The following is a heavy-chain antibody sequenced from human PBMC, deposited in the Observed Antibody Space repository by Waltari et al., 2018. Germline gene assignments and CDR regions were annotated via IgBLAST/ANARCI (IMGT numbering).Heavy chain of an antibody. J-gene: IGHJ6*02. V-gene: IGHV1-8*01. CDR3: ARGGAAAGTVDDYYGMDV. CDR1: GYTFTSYD. Sequence: QVQLVQSGAEVKKPGASVKVSCKASGYTFTSYDINWVRKATGQGLEWMGWMNPNMGNTGYAQKFQGRVTMTRNTSISTAYMELSSLRSEDTAVYYCARGGAAAGTVDDYYGMDVWGQGTTVTVSS. D-gene: IGHD6-13*01. CDR2: MNPNMGNT.